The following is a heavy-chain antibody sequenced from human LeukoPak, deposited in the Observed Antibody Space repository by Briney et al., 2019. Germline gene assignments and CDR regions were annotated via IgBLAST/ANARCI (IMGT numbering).Heavy chain of an antibody. D-gene: IGHD2-15*01. CDR2: IWYDGSNK. Sequence: GGSLRLSCAASGFTFSSYGMHWVRQAPGKGLEWVAVIWYDGSNKNYGDSVKGRFTISRDNSKNTVYLQMDSLRPEDTAVYYCVRANWAGIEAPATDYWGQGTLVTVSS. J-gene: IGHJ4*02. CDR1: GFTFSSYG. CDR3: VRANWAGIEAPATDY. V-gene: IGHV3-33*01.